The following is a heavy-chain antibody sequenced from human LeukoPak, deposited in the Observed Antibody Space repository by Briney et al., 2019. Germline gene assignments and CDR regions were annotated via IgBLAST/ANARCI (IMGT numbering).Heavy chain of an antibody. CDR2: IIPILGIA. CDR3: ARAFSPYYDTLSLIDGFDP. V-gene: IGHV1-69*04. J-gene: IGHJ5*02. D-gene: IGHD3-9*01. CDR1: GGTFSSYA. Sequence: ASVKVSCKASGGTFSSYAISWVRQAPGQGLEWMGRIIPILGIANYAQKFQGRVTITADKSTSTAYMELSSLRTEDTAVYYCARAFSPYYDTLSLIDGFDPWGQGTLVTVSA.